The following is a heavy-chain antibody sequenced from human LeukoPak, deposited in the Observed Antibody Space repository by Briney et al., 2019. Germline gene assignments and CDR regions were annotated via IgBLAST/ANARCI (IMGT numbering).Heavy chain of an antibody. CDR2: IKQDGSEE. V-gene: IGHV3-7*01. D-gene: IGHD3-3*01. Sequence: GGSLRLSCAASGFTFNNYGMHWVRQAPGKGLEWVANIKQDGSEEYYVDSVKGRFTISTDNAKNSLYLQMNSLRAEDTAVYYCARDAYYDFWSGYPRYFDYWGQGTLVTVSS. J-gene: IGHJ4*02. CDR3: ARDAYYDFWSGYPRYFDY. CDR1: GFTFNNYG.